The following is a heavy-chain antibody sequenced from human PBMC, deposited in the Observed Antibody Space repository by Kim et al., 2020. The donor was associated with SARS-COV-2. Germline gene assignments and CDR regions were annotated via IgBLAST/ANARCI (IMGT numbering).Heavy chain of an antibody. Sequence: SETLSLTCAVYGGSFSGYYWSWIRQPPGKGLEWIGEINHSGSTNYNPSLKSRVTISVDTSKNQFSLKLSSVTAADTAVYYCARGLGYCSSTSCSPAGYWGQGTLVTVSS. J-gene: IGHJ4*02. D-gene: IGHD2-2*01. V-gene: IGHV4-34*01. CDR2: INHSGST. CDR1: GGSFSGYY. CDR3: ARGLGYCSSTSCSPAGY.